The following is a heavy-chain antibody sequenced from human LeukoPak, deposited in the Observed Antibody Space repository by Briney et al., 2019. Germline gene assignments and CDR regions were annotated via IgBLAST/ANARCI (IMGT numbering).Heavy chain of an antibody. Sequence: PSETLSLTCTVSGGSISSYYWSWIWQPAGKGLEWIGRIYTSGSTNYSPSLKSRVTMSVDTSKNQFSLKLSSVTAADTAVYYCARDRGEWELPEHDAFDIWGQETMVTVSS. CDR2: IYTSGST. CDR1: GGSISSYY. CDR3: ARDRGEWELPEHDAFDI. D-gene: IGHD1-26*01. J-gene: IGHJ3*02. V-gene: IGHV4-4*07.